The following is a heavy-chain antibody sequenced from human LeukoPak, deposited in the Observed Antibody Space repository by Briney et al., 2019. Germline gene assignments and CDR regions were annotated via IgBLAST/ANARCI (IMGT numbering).Heavy chain of an antibody. CDR3: ARYFYDSSGSSSDAYDI. CDR2: INPNSGGT. D-gene: IGHD3-22*01. J-gene: IGHJ3*02. V-gene: IGHV1-2*02. CDR1: GYTFTGYY. Sequence: SVKVSCKTSGYTFTGYYMHWVRQAPGQGLEWMGWINPNSGGTNYAQRFQGRVTMTRDASISTAYMELSRLRSDDSAVYYCARYFYDSSGSSSDAYDIWGQGTTVTVSS.